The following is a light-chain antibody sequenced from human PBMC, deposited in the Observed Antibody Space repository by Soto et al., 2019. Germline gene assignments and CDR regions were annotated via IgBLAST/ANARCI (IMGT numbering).Light chain of an antibody. CDR1: RSDVGGYNY. CDR2: EVT. Sequence: SVLTQPASVSGSPGQSITISCTGTRSDVGGYNYVSWYQQHPGKAPKVVIYEVTYRPAGVSNRFSGSKSGNTAYLAISGLQAEDEADYYCTSYTSSITYVFGTGTKVTVL. CDR3: TSYTSSITYV. V-gene: IGLV2-14*03. J-gene: IGLJ1*01.